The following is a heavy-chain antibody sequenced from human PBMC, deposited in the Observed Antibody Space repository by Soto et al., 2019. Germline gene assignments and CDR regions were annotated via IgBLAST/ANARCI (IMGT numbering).Heavy chain of an antibody. CDR3: ANPGSTVTTIFWGMDV. CDR2: ISGSGGST. J-gene: IGHJ6*02. D-gene: IGHD4-17*01. Sequence: GGSLRLACAASGFTFSSYAMSWVRQAPGQGLEWVSAISGSGGSTYYADSVKGRFTISRDNSKNTLYLQMNSLRAEDTAVYYCANPGSTVTTIFWGMDVWGQGTTVTVSS. V-gene: IGHV3-23*01. CDR1: GFTFSSYA.